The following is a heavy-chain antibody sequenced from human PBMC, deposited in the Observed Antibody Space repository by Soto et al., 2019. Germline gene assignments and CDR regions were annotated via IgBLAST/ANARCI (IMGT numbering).Heavy chain of an antibody. CDR1: GDTFSNYA. CDR2: IIPILGSA. J-gene: IGHJ6*02. V-gene: IGHV1-69*13. CDR3: ARFKVGTTTDYYYGMDV. D-gene: IGHD1-26*01. Sequence: GASVKVSCKASGDTFSNYAICWLRQSPGQGLEWIGGIIPILGSANYAQKFQGRVTISADGSTNTANLELSSLRSEDTAVYYCARFKVGTTTDYYYGMDVWGQGTTVTVSS.